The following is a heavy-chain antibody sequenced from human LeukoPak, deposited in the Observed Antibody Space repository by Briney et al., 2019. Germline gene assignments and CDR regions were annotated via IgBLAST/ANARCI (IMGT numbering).Heavy chain of an antibody. Sequence: SETLSLTCTVSGGSISSSSYYWGWIRQPPGKGLEWIGSIYYSGSTYYNPSLKRRVTISVDTSKNQFSLKLSSVTAADTAVYYCASRGGIVGGYWGQGTLVTVSS. V-gene: IGHV4-39*01. D-gene: IGHD3-22*01. CDR3: ASRGGIVGGY. CDR1: GGSISSSSYY. CDR2: IYYSGST. J-gene: IGHJ4*02.